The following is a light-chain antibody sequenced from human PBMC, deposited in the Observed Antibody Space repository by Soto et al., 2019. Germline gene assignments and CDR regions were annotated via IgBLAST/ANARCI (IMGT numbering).Light chain of an antibody. CDR2: GAT. Sequence: EIMMTQSPATLSVSPGERATLSCWASQSVSTNLAWYQQKPGQAPRLLIYGATIRPSGTPDRFSGSGSGTEFTLTISRLEPEDFAVYYCQQYGSSPTFGQGTKVEVK. V-gene: IGKV3-20*01. J-gene: IGKJ1*01. CDR1: QSVSTN. CDR3: QQYGSSPT.